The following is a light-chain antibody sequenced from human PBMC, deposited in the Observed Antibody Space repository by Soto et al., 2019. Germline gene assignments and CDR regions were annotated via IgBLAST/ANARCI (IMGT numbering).Light chain of an antibody. V-gene: IGKV1-5*01. Sequence: GDRVTITCRASQSITTFLAWYQQKPGKAPQILIYDASKLEPGVPSRLSGGGSGTEFTLTISSLQPDDFATYYCQQFNSYSPTFGQGTKVDIK. CDR1: QSITTF. J-gene: IGKJ1*01. CDR2: DAS. CDR3: QQFNSYSPT.